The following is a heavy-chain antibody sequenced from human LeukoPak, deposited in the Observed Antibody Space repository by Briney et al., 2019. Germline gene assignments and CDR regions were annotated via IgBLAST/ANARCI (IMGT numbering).Heavy chain of an antibody. V-gene: IGHV3-7*01. Sequence: GGSLRLSCAASGFTFSSYWMNWARQAPGKGLEWVASINHNGNVNYYVDSVKGRFTISRDNSKNTVYLQMNSLRGDDTAVYYCARVAVAPIRDWYFDLWGRGTLVSVS. D-gene: IGHD6-19*01. CDR1: GFTFSSYW. J-gene: IGHJ2*01. CDR3: ARVAVAPIRDWYFDL. CDR2: INHNGNVN.